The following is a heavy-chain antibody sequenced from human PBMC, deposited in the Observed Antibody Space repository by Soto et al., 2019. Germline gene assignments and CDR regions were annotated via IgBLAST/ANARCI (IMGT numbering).Heavy chain of an antibody. Sequence: QITLKESGPTLVKPTQTLTLTCTFSGFSLSTSGVGVGWIRQPPGKALEWLALIYWDDDKRYSPSLESRLTIXXDXTXXQVVLTKTNMGPVDTAPYYCARSHSASVGWALFDFWGQGTLVTVSS. CDR2: IYWDDDK. D-gene: IGHD6-19*01. CDR1: GFSLSTSGVG. V-gene: IGHV2-5*02. CDR3: ARSHSASVGWALFDF. J-gene: IGHJ4*02.